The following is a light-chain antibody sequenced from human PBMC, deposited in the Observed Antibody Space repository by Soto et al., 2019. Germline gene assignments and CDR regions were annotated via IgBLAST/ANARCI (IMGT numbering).Light chain of an antibody. Sequence: QSVLTQPRSVSGSPGQSVTLSCTGTSSDVGGYHYVSWYQHHPGKVPKIIIFDVNKRPSGVPDRFSGSKSGNTASLTISGLQTEDEADYYCCSYAGSYTVVFGGGTKVTVL. CDR2: DVN. J-gene: IGLJ2*01. CDR1: SSDVGGYHY. CDR3: CSYAGSYTVV. V-gene: IGLV2-11*01.